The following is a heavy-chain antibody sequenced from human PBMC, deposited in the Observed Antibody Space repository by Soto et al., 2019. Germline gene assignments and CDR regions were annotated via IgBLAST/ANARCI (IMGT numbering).Heavy chain of an antibody. D-gene: IGHD1-26*01. CDR2: IFGGGRT. CDR3: ARPSGNNESAFAL. CDR1: GFAVSSNY. Sequence: EAQLVESGGGLIHPGGSLRLSCATSGFAVSSNYLIWVRQAPWKGLECVSGIFGGGRTYYADSVKGRFITSKDNSTNMVYLQMHSLRTEDTAIYYCARPSGNNESAFALWGQGTVVTVSS. V-gene: IGHV3-53*01. J-gene: IGHJ3*01.